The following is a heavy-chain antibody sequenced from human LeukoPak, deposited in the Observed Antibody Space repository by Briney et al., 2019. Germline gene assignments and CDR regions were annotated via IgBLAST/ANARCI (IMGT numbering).Heavy chain of an antibody. CDR3: ARLTGSSWYCFDY. J-gene: IGHJ4*02. CDR1: GYSISSGYY. CDR2: IYYSGST. D-gene: IGHD6-13*01. Sequence: PSETLSLTCTVSGYSISSGYYWGWIRQPPGKGLEWIGYIYYSGSTNYNPSLKSRVTISVDTSKNQFSLKLSSVTAADTAVYYCARLTGSSWYCFDYWGQGTLVTVSS. V-gene: IGHV4-38-2*02.